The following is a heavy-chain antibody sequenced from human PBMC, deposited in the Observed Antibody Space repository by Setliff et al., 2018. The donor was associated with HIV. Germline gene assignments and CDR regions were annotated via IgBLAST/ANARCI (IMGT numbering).Heavy chain of an antibody. D-gene: IGHD5-12*01. Sequence: SLRLSCAASGFTFSTHGIHWVRQAPGKGLEWVAVISYDGRREHYADSVKGRFTISRDNSRNTLDLHMTSLSAEDTAVYYCARDQLNLRSYFYFGVDVWGQGTTVTVSS. CDR3: ARDQLNLRSYFYFGVDV. CDR1: GFTFSTHG. V-gene: IGHV3-30*04. J-gene: IGHJ6*02. CDR2: ISYDGRRE.